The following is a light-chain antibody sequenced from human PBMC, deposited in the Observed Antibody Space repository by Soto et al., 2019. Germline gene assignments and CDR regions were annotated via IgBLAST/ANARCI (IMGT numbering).Light chain of an antibody. V-gene: IGKV3-11*01. CDR1: QSVRHY. CDR3: QQRSEWPLCT. J-gene: IGKJ2*02. Sequence: EIILTQSPATLSLSPGDRATLSCRASQSVRHYLAWYQQKPGQAPSLLIYDVSNRATGIPARFSGSGSGTAFTLTISSLEPEDFAVYFCQQRSEWPLCTFGQGNTLEIK. CDR2: DVS.